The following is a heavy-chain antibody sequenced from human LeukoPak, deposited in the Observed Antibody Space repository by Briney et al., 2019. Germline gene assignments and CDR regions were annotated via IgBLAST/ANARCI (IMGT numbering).Heavy chain of an antibody. D-gene: IGHD6-13*01. CDR1: GYKFNAYW. J-gene: IGHJ4*02. CDR3: ARRIAGAGSDY. CDR2: IYPGDSDT. Sequence: PGESLKISCKGSGYKFNAYWIAWVRQMPGKGLEWMGIIYPGDSDTRYSPSFEGQVTISADMSIRTAYLQWSSLKASDTAMYYCARRIAGAGSDYWGQGTLVTVSS. V-gene: IGHV5-51*01.